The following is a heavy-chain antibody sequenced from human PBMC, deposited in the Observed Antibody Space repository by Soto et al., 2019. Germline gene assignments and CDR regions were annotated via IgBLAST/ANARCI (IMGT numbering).Heavy chain of an antibody. Sequence: QVQLVESGGGLVKPGGSLRLSCATSGFIFSVYYMHWIRQAPGKGLEWISYISGNGRIIQYAESAKGRITISRDNAQNPQYRQRNSRRAEDTPLYFCARDFDADSQTDFNYWGQGTLVTVSS. CDR1: GFIFSVYY. CDR3: ARDFDADSQTDFNY. V-gene: IGHV3-11*01. J-gene: IGHJ4*02. D-gene: IGHD4-17*01. CDR2: ISGNGRII.